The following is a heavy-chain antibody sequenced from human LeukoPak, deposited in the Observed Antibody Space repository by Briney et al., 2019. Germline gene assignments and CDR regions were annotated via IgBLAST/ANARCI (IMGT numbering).Heavy chain of an antibody. CDR3: AKGDYDSSGYYPDY. D-gene: IGHD3-22*01. Sequence: PGGSLRLSCAASGFTFSNFGMHWVRQAPGKGLEWVSFIRYDGSTTYYADSVKGRFTISRDNSKNTLYLQMNSLRAEDTAVYYCAKGDYDSSGYYPDYWGQGTLVTVSS. CDR2: IRYDGSTT. V-gene: IGHV3-30*02. CDR1: GFTFSNFG. J-gene: IGHJ4*02.